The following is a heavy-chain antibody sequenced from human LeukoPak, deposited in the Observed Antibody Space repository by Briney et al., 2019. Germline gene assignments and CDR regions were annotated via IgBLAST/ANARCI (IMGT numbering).Heavy chain of an antibody. V-gene: IGHV3-48*03. J-gene: IGHJ3*02. Sequence: PGGSLRLSXAASGFTFSSYEMNWVRQAPGKGLEWVSYISSSGSTIYYADSVKGRFTISRDNAKNSLYLQMNSLRAEDTAVYYCAREIKSFGYYDSSGYYRGSAFDIWGQGTMVTVSS. D-gene: IGHD3-22*01. CDR2: ISSSGSTI. CDR1: GFTFSSYE. CDR3: AREIKSFGYYDSSGYYRGSAFDI.